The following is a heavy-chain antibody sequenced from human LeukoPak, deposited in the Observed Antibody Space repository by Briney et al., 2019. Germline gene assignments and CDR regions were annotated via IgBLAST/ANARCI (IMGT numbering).Heavy chain of an antibody. CDR2: IVVGSGNT. D-gene: IGHD3-9*01. V-gene: IGHV1-58*02. CDR1: GFTFTSSA. J-gene: IGHJ4*02. Sequence: TSVKVSCKASGFTFTSSAMQWVRQARGQRLEWIGWIVVGSGNTNYAQKFQERVTITRDMSTSTAYMELSSLRAEDTAVYYCAKGLFDWLSDTDYWGQGTLVTVSS. CDR3: AKGLFDWLSDTDY.